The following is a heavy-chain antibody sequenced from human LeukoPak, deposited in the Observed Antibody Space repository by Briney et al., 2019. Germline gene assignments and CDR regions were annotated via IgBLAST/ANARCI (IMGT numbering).Heavy chain of an antibody. CDR1: GGSISNNNW. D-gene: IGHD3-3*01. CDR2: IYHSGST. Sequence: SETLSLTCAVSGGSISNNNWWSWVRQPPGKGLEWIGEIYHSGSTNYNPSLKSRVTISVDKSKNQFSLKLISVTAADTAVYYCASSSKRYDFWSGYRGYYYGMDVWGQGTTVTVPS. CDR3: ASSSKRYDFWSGYRGYYYGMDV. V-gene: IGHV4-4*02. J-gene: IGHJ6*02.